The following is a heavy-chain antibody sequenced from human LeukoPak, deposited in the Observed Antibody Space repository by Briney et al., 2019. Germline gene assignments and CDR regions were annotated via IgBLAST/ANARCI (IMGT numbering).Heavy chain of an antibody. D-gene: IGHD5-24*01. J-gene: IGHJ3*02. Sequence: GASVKVSCKASGYTFTGYYMHRVRQAPGQGLEWMGRINPNSGGTNYAQKFQGRVTMTRDTSISTAYMELSRLRSDDTAVYYCARDPSEENAFDIWGQGTMVTVSS. CDR1: GYTFTGYY. V-gene: IGHV1-2*06. CDR2: INPNSGGT. CDR3: ARDPSEENAFDI.